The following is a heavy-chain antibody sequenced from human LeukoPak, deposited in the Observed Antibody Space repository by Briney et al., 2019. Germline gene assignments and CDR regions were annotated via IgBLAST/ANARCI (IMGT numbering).Heavy chain of an antibody. CDR3: VRTLGGYTYGPFDY. J-gene: IGHJ4*02. D-gene: IGHD5-18*01. Sequence: PSETLSLTCTVSGGSISDYYWSWIRQPPGKGLEWIGYVFNSGGSNYNPSLQSRVTVSVDTSKNQFSLKLSSVTAADTAVYYCVRTLGGYTYGPFDYWGQGTLVTVSS. CDR2: VFNSGGS. CDR1: GGSISDYY. V-gene: IGHV4-59*01.